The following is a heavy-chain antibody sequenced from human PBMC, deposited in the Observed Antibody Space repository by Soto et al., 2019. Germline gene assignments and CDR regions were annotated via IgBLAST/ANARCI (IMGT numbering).Heavy chain of an antibody. CDR3: ASTNSLDY. Sequence: GSLRLSCVASGFTFSNYWMNWVRQAPGKGLEWVANIRQDGSEKNYVDSVKGRFTISRDNAKNSLYLQMNSLRAEDTAVYYCASTNSLDYWGQGTQVTAPQ. CDR2: IRQDGSEK. CDR1: GFTFSNYW. J-gene: IGHJ4*02. D-gene: IGHD2-8*01. V-gene: IGHV3-7*01.